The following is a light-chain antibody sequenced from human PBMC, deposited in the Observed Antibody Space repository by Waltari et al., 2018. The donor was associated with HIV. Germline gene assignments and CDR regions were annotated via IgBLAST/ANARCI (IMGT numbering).Light chain of an antibody. Sequence: QSVLTQPPSASGTPGQRVTISCSGSSSNIGSKSVNWFQQVPGTAPKLLRYSDNQRPSGVPDRFSCSKSGTSASLAISGLQSEDEADYYCAAWDDSLDAWVFGGGTRLTVL. J-gene: IGLJ3*02. V-gene: IGLV1-44*01. CDR1: SSNIGSKS. CDR3: AAWDDSLDAWV. CDR2: SDN.